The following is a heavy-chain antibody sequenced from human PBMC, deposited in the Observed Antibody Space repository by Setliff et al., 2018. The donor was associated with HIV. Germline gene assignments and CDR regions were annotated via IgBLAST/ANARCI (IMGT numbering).Heavy chain of an antibody. CDR2: VDPEDGET. V-gene: IGHV1-69-2*01. CDR1: GYTFTDYY. Sequence: ASVKVSCKASGYTFTDYYMHWVQQAPGKGLEWMGRVDPEDGETIYAEKFQGGVTITADTSTDTAYMELSSLRSEDTAVYYCATAPTMKVVYSGFWGQGTLVTVSS. D-gene: IGHD3-22*01. J-gene: IGHJ4*02. CDR3: ATAPTMKVVYSGF.